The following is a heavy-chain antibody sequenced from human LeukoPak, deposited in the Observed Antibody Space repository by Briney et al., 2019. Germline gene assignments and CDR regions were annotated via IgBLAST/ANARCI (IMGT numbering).Heavy chain of an antibody. J-gene: IGHJ5*02. CDR2: ISYDGSNK. V-gene: IGHV3-30-3*01. CDR1: EFTFSSYA. D-gene: IGHD3-3*01. Sequence: GGSPRLSCAASEFTFSSYAMHWVRQAPGKGLEWVAVISYDGSNKYYADSVKGRFTISRDNSKNTLYLQMNSLRAEDTAVYYCARGNDFEAGGDWFDPWGQGTLVTVSS. CDR3: ARGNDFEAGGDWFDP.